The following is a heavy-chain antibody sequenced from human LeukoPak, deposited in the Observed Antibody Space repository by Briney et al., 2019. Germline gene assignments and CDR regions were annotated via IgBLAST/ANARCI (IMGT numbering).Heavy chain of an antibody. CDR1: GGSISSRSYY. CDR3: ARHPLKAYVSDWFDP. J-gene: IGHJ5*02. V-gene: IGHV4-39*01. D-gene: IGHD3-10*02. CDR2: IFYSGST. Sequence: SETLSLTCTVSGGSISSRSYYWGWLRQPPGKGMEWIACIFYSGSTYHNPSLKNRFTIPVDTSKSQFSLKLSSVTAADTAVYFCARHPLKAYVSDWFDPWGQGTLVTVSS.